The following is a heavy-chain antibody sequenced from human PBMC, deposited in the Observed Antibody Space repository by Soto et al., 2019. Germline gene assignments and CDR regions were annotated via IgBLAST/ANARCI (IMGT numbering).Heavy chain of an antibody. CDR3: ARAGGPYYYYGMDV. D-gene: IGHD3-10*01. J-gene: IGHJ6*02. Sequence: QVQLQESGPGLVKPSETLSLTCTVSGGSISSYYWSWIRQPPGKGLEWIGYIYYSGSTNYNPSLKSRVTISVDTSKNQFSLKLSSVTAADTAVYYCARAGGPYYYYGMDVWGQVTTVTVSS. CDR1: GGSISSYY. V-gene: IGHV4-59*01. CDR2: IYYSGST.